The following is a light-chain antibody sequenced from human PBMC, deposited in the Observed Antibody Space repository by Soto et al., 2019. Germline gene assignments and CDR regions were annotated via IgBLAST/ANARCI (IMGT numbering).Light chain of an antibody. Sequence: EIVLTQSPPSLPVTPGEPASIACRSSQSLLHSNGYNYLDRYLQKPGQSPQPLIFLGSNRASGVPDRFSGSGSGTDFTLKISRVEAEDVGVYYCMQALQTPTFGGGTKVEIK. CDR1: QSLLHSNGYNY. CDR2: LGS. V-gene: IGKV2-28*01. J-gene: IGKJ4*01. CDR3: MQALQTPT.